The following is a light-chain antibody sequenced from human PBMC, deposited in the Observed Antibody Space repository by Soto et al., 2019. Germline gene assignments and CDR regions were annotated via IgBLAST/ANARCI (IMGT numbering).Light chain of an antibody. CDR1: QSVSSD. J-gene: IGKJ1*01. CDR2: GAS. V-gene: IGKV3-15*01. CDR3: QQYDNWPQT. Sequence: EIVMTQSPAPLSVSPGERATLSCRASQSVSSDLAWYQHKPGQAPRLLIYGASTRATGIPARFSGRWSGTEFTLTISSLQSVDVAVYYCQQYDNWPQTLGQGTKVDIK.